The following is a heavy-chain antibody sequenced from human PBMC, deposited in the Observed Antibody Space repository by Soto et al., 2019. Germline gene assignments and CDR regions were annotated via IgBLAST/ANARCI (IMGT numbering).Heavy chain of an antibody. CDR1: GGTFSRFS. CDR2: IMPMFGTE. Sequence: QVQLVQSGAEVKKPGSSVKVSCKASGGTFSRFSFNWVRQAPGQGLEWMGGIMPMFGTEKYAQKFQVKVTLTADESTGTAYMELSRLTSEDTAVYYCAIASRYRVDAFDIGGQGTLVTVSS. V-gene: IGHV1-69*12. J-gene: IGHJ3*02. CDR3: AIASRYRVDAFDI. D-gene: IGHD5-18*01.